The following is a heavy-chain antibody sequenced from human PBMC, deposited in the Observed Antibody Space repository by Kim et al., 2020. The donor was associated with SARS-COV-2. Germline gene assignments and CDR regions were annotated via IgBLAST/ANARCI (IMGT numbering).Heavy chain of an antibody. CDR2: INHSGST. V-gene: IGHV4-34*01. J-gene: IGHJ6*03. CDR3: ASRSTGYSSSWSGYYYYYMDG. Sequence: SETLSLTCAVYGGSFSGYYWSWIRQPPGKGLEWIGEINHSGSTNYNPSLKSRVTISVDTSKNQFSLKLSSVTAADTAVYYCASRSTGYSSSWSGYYYYYMDGWGKGTTVTVPS. CDR1: GGSFSGYY. D-gene: IGHD6-13*01.